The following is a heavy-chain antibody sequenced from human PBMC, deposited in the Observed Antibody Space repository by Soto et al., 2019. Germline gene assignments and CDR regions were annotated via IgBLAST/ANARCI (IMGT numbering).Heavy chain of an antibody. CDR2: IYYSGST. CDR1: GGSISSSSYY. V-gene: IGHV4-39*01. CDR3: ASPFGVEYGMDV. Sequence: SETLSLTCTVSGGSISSSSYYWGWIRQPPGEGLEWIGSIYYSGSTYYNPSLKSRVTISVDTSKNQFSLKLSSVTAADTAVYYCASPFGVEYGMDVWGQGTTVTVSS. J-gene: IGHJ6*02. D-gene: IGHD3-3*01.